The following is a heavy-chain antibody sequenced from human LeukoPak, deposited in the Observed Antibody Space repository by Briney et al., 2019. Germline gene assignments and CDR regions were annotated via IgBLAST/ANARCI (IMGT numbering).Heavy chain of an antibody. D-gene: IGHD6-19*01. CDR3: GRPTKYWLVRGNGVDV. CDR2: IDVGGGDT. Sequence: GGSLRLSCAASGFSFSSYAMTWVRQAPGKGLEWVSSIDVGGGDTYHSDSVKGRFTISRDNSMNTLYLQMNSLRADDTAVYYCGRPTKYWLVRGNGVDVWGQGTTVTVSS. V-gene: IGHV3-23*01. CDR1: GFSFSSYA. J-gene: IGHJ6*02.